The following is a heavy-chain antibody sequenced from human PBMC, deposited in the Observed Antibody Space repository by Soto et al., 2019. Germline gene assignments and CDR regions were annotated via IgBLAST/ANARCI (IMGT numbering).Heavy chain of an antibody. D-gene: IGHD2-15*01. Sequence: QVQLQQSGPGLVKPSETLSLTCSVSAGSMRNYYWSWIRQPPGKGLEWIGNVDDSGTTKYNPSLRSRVTISVDTSTNQFSLKLSSVIAADTAVYYCSRDVSRSGGSCYPNDWFDPWGQGTLVTVSS. CDR3: SRDVSRSGGSCYPNDWFDP. V-gene: IGHV4-59*01. CDR1: AGSMRNYY. CDR2: VDDSGTT. J-gene: IGHJ5*02.